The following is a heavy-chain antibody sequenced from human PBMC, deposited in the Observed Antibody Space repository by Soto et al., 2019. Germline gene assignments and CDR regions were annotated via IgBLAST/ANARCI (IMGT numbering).Heavy chain of an antibody. CDR2: ISSSGSPI. V-gene: IGHV3-48*03. Sequence: LRLSCAASGFTFSSYEMNWVRQTPGKGLEWVSSISSSGSPILYADSVKGRFTISRDNAKNSLFLQMNSLRAEDTAVYYCARSWGVYCSSSSCYSPWFDPWGHGALVTVSS. D-gene: IGHD2-2*02. J-gene: IGHJ5*02. CDR3: ARSWGVYCSSSSCYSPWFDP. CDR1: GFTFSSYE.